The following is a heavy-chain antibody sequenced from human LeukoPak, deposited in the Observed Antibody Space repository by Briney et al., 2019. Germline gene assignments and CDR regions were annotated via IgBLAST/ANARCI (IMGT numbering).Heavy chain of an antibody. CDR1: GFTFSSYG. CDR2: IQYDGSHK. V-gene: IGHV3-30*02. CDR3: ALTNLPGYFSDASDI. J-gene: IGHJ3*02. Sequence: WGSLRLSGAASGFTFSSYGMHWVRQAPGKGLEWVAFIQYDGSHKYYAESVKGRFINSRDNSKNTLYLQMNSLRPEDTAVYYCALTNLPGYFSDASDIWGQGTMVTVSS. D-gene: IGHD3-9*01.